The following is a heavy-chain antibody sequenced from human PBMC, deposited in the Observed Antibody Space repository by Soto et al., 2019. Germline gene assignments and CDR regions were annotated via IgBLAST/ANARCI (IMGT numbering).Heavy chain of an antibody. CDR2: IIPIFGTA. V-gene: IGHV1-69*01. D-gene: IGHD1-1*01. CDR1: GGTFSSYA. J-gene: IGHJ4*02. CDR3: ARALNDFQGPTIGRFDY. Sequence: QVPLVQSGAEVKKPGSSVKVSCKASGGTFSSYAISWVRQAPGQGLEWMGGIIPIFGTANYAQKFQGRVTITADESTRTAYMELSSLRSEDTAVYYCARALNDFQGPTIGRFDYWGQGTLVTVSS.